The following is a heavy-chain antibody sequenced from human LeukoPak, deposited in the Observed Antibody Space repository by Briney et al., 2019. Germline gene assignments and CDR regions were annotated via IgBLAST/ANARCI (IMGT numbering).Heavy chain of an antibody. Sequence: GRSVTLSRLSSVCTFRSYRMHWVRQAPGKGLEWVGVISYDGSNKYYADSVKGRFTISRDNSKNTLYLQMNSLRAEDTAVYYCAKDHDYGDYGWYFDLWCRGTLVTVSS. CDR1: VCTFRSYR. D-gene: IGHD4-17*01. J-gene: IGHJ2*01. CDR2: ISYDGSNK. CDR3: AKDHDYGDYGWYFDL. V-gene: IGHV3-30*18.